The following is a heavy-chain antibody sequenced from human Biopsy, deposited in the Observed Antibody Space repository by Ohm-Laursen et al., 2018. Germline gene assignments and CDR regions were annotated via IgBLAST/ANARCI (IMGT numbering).Heavy chain of an antibody. CDR3: VRGVDYYDPYHYYALDV. D-gene: IGHD3-22*01. Sequence: SDTLSLTWPVYGESFNGYYWSWIRQTPGKGLKWIGEINHSGRTNYNPSLKSRVTISVDTSKNQFSLKVRSVTAADTAVYYCVRGVDYYDPYHYYALDVWGQGTTVTVSS. J-gene: IGHJ6*02. CDR2: INHSGRT. CDR1: GESFNGYY. V-gene: IGHV4-34*01.